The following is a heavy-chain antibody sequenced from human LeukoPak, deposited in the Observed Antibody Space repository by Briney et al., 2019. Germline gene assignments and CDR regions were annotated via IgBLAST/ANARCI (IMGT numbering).Heavy chain of an antibody. CDR2: IIPIFGTA. Sequence: ASVKVSCKASGGTFSSYAISWVRQAPGQGLEWMGGIIPIFGTANYAQKFQGRVTITADKSTSTAYMEPSSLRSEDTAVYYCARGLSTNGVCCNYYYYYYMDVWGKGTTVTVSS. V-gene: IGHV1-69*06. D-gene: IGHD2-8*01. CDR3: ARGLSTNGVCCNYYYYYYMDV. CDR1: GGTFSSYA. J-gene: IGHJ6*03.